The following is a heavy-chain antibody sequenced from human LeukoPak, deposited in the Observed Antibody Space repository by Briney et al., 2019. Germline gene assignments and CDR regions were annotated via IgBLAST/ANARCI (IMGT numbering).Heavy chain of an antibody. J-gene: IGHJ4*02. CDR1: VYTFTMYG. CDR3: ARDLNYVTLGYDILADVGYFFDY. D-gene: IGHD3-9*01. CDR2: ISPHNGNK. Sequence: ASLRVSSEPSVYTFTMYGISWVRQAPGQGLQWLWWISPHNGNKKYAQYLLGRVSMTTDTSTSTAYLELRSLRSDDTAIYYCARDLNYVTLGYDILADVGYFFDYWGQGSLVTVSS. V-gene: IGHV1-18*01.